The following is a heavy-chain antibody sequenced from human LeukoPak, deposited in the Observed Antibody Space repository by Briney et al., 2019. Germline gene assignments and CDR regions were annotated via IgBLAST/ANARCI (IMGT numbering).Heavy chain of an antibody. CDR1: GVSISSGGYF. V-gene: IGHV4-61*08. CDR3: ARDRDSSSSDESGMDV. CDR2: IYYSGST. Sequence: PSQTLSLTCTVSGVSISSGGYFWSWIRQPPGKGLEWIGYIYYSGSTNYNPSLKSRVTISVDTSKNQFSLKLSSVTAADTAVYYCARDRDSSSSDESGMDVWGQGTTVTVSS. J-gene: IGHJ6*02. D-gene: IGHD6-13*01.